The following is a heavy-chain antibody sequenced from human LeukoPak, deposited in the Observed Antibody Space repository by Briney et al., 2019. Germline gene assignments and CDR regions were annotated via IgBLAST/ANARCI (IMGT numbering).Heavy chain of an antibody. V-gene: IGHV3-23*01. Sequence: GGSLRPSCAASGFTFSDYAMSWVRQAPGKGLEWVSAISGSGGSTHYADSVKGRFTISRDNSKNTLYLQVNSLRAEDTAVYYCAKGYYADYFFDFWGQGTLVTVSS. J-gene: IGHJ4*02. CDR2: ISGSGGST. CDR1: GFTFSDYA. CDR3: AKGYYADYFFDF. D-gene: IGHD4-17*01.